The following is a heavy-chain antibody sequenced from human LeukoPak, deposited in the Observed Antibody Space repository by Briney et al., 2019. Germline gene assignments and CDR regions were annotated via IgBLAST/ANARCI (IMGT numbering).Heavy chain of an antibody. J-gene: IGHJ6*02. D-gene: IGHD2-15*01. Sequence: ASVKVSCKASGYTFTSYAMHWVRQAPGQRLEWMGWINAGNGNTKYSQKFQGRVTITRDTSASTAYMELSSLRSEDTAVYYCARGNIRISECSGGSCHPKNYYYGMDVWGQGTTVTVSS. V-gene: IGHV1-3*01. CDR1: GYTFTSYA. CDR3: ARGNIRISECSGGSCHPKNYYYGMDV. CDR2: INAGNGNT.